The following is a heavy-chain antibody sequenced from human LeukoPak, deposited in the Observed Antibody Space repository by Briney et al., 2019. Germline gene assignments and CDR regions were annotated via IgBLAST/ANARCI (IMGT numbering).Heavy chain of an antibody. J-gene: IGHJ4*02. CDR3: ACGYSGYDRFVDY. CDR2: IYHSGST. CDR1: GGSISSSNW. Sequence: SETLSLTCAVSGGSISSSNWWSWVRQPPGKGLEWIGEIYHSGSTYYNPSLKSRVTISVDTSKNQFSLKLSSVTAADTAVYYCACGYSGYDRFVDYWGQGTLVTVSS. V-gene: IGHV4-4*02. D-gene: IGHD5-12*01.